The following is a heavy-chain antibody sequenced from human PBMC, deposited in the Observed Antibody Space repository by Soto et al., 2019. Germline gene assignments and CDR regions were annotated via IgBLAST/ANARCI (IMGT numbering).Heavy chain of an antibody. J-gene: IGHJ6*02. V-gene: IGHV1-2*04. CDR2: INPNSGGT. CDR3: ARATGEDDDHGMDV. D-gene: IGHD4-4*01. Sequence: SLQHSPGQGLEWMGWINPNSGGTNYAQKFQGWVTMTRDTSISTAYMELSRLRSDDTAVYYCARATGEDDDHGMDVWGQGTTVTVS.